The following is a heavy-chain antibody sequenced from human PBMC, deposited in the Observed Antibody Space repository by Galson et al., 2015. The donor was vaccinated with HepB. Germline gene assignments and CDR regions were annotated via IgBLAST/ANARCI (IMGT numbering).Heavy chain of an antibody. Sequence: SLRLSCAASGFTFGDYAMSWVRLAPGKGLEWVGFIRSKAYGGTTEYAASVKGRFTISRDDSKSIAYLQMNSLKTEDTAVYYCTRWAVTTGLDYWGQGTLVTVSS. CDR3: TRWAVTTGLDY. CDR1: GFTFGDYA. CDR2: IRSKAYGGTT. D-gene: IGHD4-17*01. J-gene: IGHJ4*02. V-gene: IGHV3-49*04.